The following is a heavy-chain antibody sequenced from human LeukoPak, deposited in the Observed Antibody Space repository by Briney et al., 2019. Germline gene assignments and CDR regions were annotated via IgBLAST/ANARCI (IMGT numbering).Heavy chain of an antibody. D-gene: IGHD5-12*01. V-gene: IGHV4-34*01. CDR1: GGSFSGYY. CDR3: ARHDYELRGNFVY. CDR2: INHSGST. J-gene: IGHJ4*02. Sequence: SETLSLTCGVYGGSFSGYYWSWIRQPPGKGLEWIGEINHSGSTNYNPSLKSRVTISVDTSKNQFSLKLSSVTAADTAVYYCARHDYELRGNFVYWGQGTLVTVSS.